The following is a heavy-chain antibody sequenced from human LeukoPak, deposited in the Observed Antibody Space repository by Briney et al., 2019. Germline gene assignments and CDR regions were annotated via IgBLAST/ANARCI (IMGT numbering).Heavy chain of an antibody. V-gene: IGHV4-39*01. Sequence: SETLSLTCSVSGGSISSSGYYWGWVRQPPGKGLEWIGSFDYSGSTYHNPSLKSRVTISVDTAKNQFSLKVSSVTAAVTAVYYCASLLQNDSSGWMDYWGQGNLVTVSS. CDR3: ASLLQNDSSGWMDY. J-gene: IGHJ4*02. CDR2: FDYSGST. CDR1: GGSISSSGYY. D-gene: IGHD3-22*01.